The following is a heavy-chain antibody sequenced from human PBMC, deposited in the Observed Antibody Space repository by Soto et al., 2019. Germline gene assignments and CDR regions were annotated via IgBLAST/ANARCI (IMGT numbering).Heavy chain of an antibody. V-gene: IGHV3-72*01. J-gene: IGHJ4*02. CDR2: IRNKANSYST. D-gene: IGHD1-26*01. CDR1: GFTFSDHY. Sequence: PGGSLRLSCAASGFTFSDHYMEWVRQAPGKGLEWVGRIRNKANSYSTEYAASVKGRFTISRDDSMNSLYLQMNSLKTEDTAMFYCARYSGSYSRGLDYWGQGTPVTVSS. CDR3: ARYSGSYSRGLDY.